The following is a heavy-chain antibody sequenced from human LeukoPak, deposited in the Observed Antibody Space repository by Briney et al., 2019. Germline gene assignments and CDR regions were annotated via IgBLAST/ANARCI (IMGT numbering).Heavy chain of an antibody. CDR1: GFTFSSYS. J-gene: IGHJ4*02. CDR2: ISSCSSSI. Sequence: GGSLRLSCGASGFTFSSYSMNWVRQAPGKRLEWVSSISSCSSSIYYGDSVKGRFTISRDNAKNSLYLQMNSLRAEDTAVYYCARDYYGSGSYYPYWGQGTLVTVSS. V-gene: IGHV3-21*01. D-gene: IGHD3-10*01. CDR3: ARDYYGSGSYYPY.